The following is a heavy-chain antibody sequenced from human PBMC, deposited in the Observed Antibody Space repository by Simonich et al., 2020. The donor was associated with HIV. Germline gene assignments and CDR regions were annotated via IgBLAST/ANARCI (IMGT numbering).Heavy chain of an antibody. CDR1: GGSFSGYY. J-gene: IGHJ3*02. Sequence: QVQLQQWGAGLLKPSETLSLTCAVYGGSFSGYYWSWIRQPPGKGREWIGETNHSGSTNYNPSLKSRVTISVDTSKNQFSLKLSSVTAADTAVYYCATTINYEDAFDIWGQGTMVTVSS. CDR3: ATTINYEDAFDI. D-gene: IGHD4-4*01. CDR2: TNHSGST. V-gene: IGHV4-34*01.